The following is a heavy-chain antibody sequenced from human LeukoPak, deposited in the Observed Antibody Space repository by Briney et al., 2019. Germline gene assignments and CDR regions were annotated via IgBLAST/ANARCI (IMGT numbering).Heavy chain of an antibody. CDR1: GYTFTSYG. J-gene: IGHJ6*02. D-gene: IGHD2-2*01. CDR2: ISAYNGNT. CDR3: ARDRIVVVPAANYGMDV. V-gene: IGHV1-18*01. Sequence: ASVKVSCKASGYTFTSYGISWVRKAPGQGLEWMGWISAYNGNTNYAQKLQGRVTMTTDTSTSTAYMELRSLRSDDTAVYYCARDRIVVVPAANYGMDVWGQGTTVTVSS.